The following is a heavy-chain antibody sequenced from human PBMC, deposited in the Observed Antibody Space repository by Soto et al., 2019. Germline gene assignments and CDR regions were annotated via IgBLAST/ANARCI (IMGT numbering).Heavy chain of an antibody. J-gene: IGHJ4*02. CDR3: AKDSSVAALG. CDR1: GFTFSSYG. Sequence: PGGSLRLSCAASGFTFSSYGMHWVRQAPGKGLEWVAVIWYDGSIKNYADSVKGRFTISRDNSKNTLYLQVNSLRTEDTAVYYCAKDSSVAALGWGQGTLVTVSS. CDR2: IWYDGSIK. D-gene: IGHD6-6*01. V-gene: IGHV3-30*02.